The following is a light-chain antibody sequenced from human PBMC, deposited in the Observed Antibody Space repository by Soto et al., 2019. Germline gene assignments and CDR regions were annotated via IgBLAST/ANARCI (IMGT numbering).Light chain of an antibody. CDR3: QQSYSNPWT. CDR2: DAS. V-gene: IGKV3-15*01. J-gene: IGKJ1*01. CDR1: QSVRSS. Sequence: IVITQCPGTLYVSPGERATLFCRASQSVRSSLAWYQQKPGQSPRLLIYDASTRDTGIPARFSGRGSRTEFTLTISSLQTEDFETYSCQQSYSNPWTFGQGTQVDIK.